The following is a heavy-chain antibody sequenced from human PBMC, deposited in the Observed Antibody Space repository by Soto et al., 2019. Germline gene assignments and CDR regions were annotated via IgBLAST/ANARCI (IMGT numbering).Heavy chain of an antibody. CDR3: ARGGGNERKWFDP. D-gene: IGHD1-1*01. J-gene: IGHJ5*02. Sequence: ASVKVSCKASGYTFITYYMHWVRQAPGQGLEWMGIISPTGGNTTYAQGFQGIVNMTRDTSTNSGYMELSSLRSEDTAVYYCARGGGNERKWFDPWGQGTLVTVSS. CDR2: ISPTGGNT. CDR1: GYTFITYY. V-gene: IGHV1-46*01.